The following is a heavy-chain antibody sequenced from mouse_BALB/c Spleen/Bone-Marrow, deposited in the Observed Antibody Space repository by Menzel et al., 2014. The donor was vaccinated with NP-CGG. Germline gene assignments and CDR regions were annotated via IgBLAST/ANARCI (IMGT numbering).Heavy chain of an antibody. V-gene: IGHV2-9*02. J-gene: IGHJ4*01. CDR1: GFSLTSYG. CDR2: IWAGGST. Sequence: VQLQQSGPGLVAPSQSLSITCTVSGFSLTSYGVHWVRQPPGKGLEWLGVIWAGGSTNYNSALMSRLSISKDNSKSQIFLKMNSLQTDDTAMYYCARDQEYGYYYAMDYWGQGTSVTVSS. CDR3: ARDQEYGYYYAMDY. D-gene: IGHD2-2*01.